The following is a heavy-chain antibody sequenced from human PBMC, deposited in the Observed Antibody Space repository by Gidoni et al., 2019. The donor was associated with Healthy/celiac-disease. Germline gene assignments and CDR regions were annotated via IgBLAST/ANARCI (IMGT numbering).Heavy chain of an antibody. CDR2: ISGSGGST. CDR3: AKDGEDIVVGVAASVSTFDY. Sequence: EVQLLESGGGLVQPAGSLRLSCAASGFTFSSYALSWVRQAPGKGLEWVSAISGSGGSTYYADSVKGRFTISRDNSKNTLYLQMNSLRAEDTAVYYCAKDGEDIVVGVAASVSTFDYWGQGTLVTVSS. CDR1: GFTFSSYA. D-gene: IGHD2-15*01. J-gene: IGHJ4*02. V-gene: IGHV3-23*01.